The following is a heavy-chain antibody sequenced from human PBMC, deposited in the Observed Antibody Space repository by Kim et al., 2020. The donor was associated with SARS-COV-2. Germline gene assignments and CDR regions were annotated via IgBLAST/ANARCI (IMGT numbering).Heavy chain of an antibody. CDR1: GGSISSSIYY. D-gene: IGHD3-10*02. Sequence: SETLSLTCTVSGGSISSSIYYWGWIRQPPGKGLEWIGSIYYSGSTYYNPSLKSRVTISVDTSKNQFSLKLNSVTAADTAVYYCARPVRHQGGWFDPWGQGTLVTVSS. J-gene: IGHJ5*02. CDR2: IYYSGST. CDR3: ARPVRHQGGWFDP. V-gene: IGHV4-39*01.